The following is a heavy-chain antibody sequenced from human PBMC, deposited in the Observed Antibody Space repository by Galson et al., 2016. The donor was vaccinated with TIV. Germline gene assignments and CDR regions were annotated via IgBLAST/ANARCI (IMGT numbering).Heavy chain of an antibody. V-gene: IGHV1-69*04. CDR1: GGTLSRHT. CDR3: TRDRSIAAPRDMDV. Sequence: SVKVSCKASGGTLSRHTISWVRQAPGQGLEWMGRILPIVGITNYAQKLQGRVTIIADRFTNTAYMELRSLRSDDTAVYYCTRDRSIAAPRDMDVWGQGTAVTVSS. D-gene: IGHD6-6*01. J-gene: IGHJ6*02. CDR2: ILPIVGIT.